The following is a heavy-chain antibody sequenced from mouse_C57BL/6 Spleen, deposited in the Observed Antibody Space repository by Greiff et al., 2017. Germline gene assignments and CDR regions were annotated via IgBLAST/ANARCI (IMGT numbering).Heavy chain of an antibody. D-gene: IGHD2-1*01. Sequence: QVQLQQPGAELVKPGASVKLSCKASGYTFTSYWMHWVKQRPGQGLEWIGMIHPNSGSTNYNEKFKSKATLTVDKSSSTASMQLSSLTSEDSAVYYCAGSDYGNAGAMDYWGQGTAVTVSS. CDR3: AGSDYGNAGAMDY. J-gene: IGHJ4*01. CDR1: GYTFTSYW. V-gene: IGHV1-64*01. CDR2: IHPNSGST.